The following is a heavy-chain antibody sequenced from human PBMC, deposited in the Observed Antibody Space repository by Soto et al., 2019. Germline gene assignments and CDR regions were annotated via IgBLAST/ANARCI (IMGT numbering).Heavy chain of an antibody. J-gene: IGHJ6*02. Sequence: GGSLRLSCEASGFSFSTYSMHWVRQAPGKGLEWVSSIGRRSDIYYADSVKGRFTISRDNAKNSVSLQMNSLRDEDTAVYYCAREETAWPLAYGLDVWGQGTTVTVSS. CDR2: IGRRSDI. D-gene: IGHD2-21*02. CDR3: AREETAWPLAYGLDV. CDR1: GFSFSTYS. V-gene: IGHV3-21*01.